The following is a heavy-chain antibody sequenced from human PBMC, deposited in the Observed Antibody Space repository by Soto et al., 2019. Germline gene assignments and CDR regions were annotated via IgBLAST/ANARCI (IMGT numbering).Heavy chain of an antibody. CDR3: SADRPDIGVGWWV. CDR1: GSGFIRSG. D-gene: IGHD2-15*01. Sequence: SVKVSCKASGSGFIRSGIQWVPQAHGQRLEWIGWIVVASGQTNYAQNFRGRVAITRDTSTATAYIELTGLTSEDTAVYFCSADRPDIGVGWWVWGQGTTVTVSS. V-gene: IGHV1-58*02. CDR2: IVVASGQT. J-gene: IGHJ6*02.